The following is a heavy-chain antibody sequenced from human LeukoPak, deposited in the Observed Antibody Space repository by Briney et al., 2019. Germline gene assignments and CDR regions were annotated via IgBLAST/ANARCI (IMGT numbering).Heavy chain of an antibody. Sequence: GASVKVSCKASGYTFTSYYMHWVRQAPGQGLEWMGIINPSGGSTSYAQKFQGRVTMTRDTSTSTVYMELSSLRSEDTAVYYCARDPIVVVTAPEWNWFDPWGQGTLVTVSS. CDR3: ARDPIVVVTAPEWNWFDP. CDR1: GYTFTSYY. CDR2: INPSGGST. V-gene: IGHV1-46*01. J-gene: IGHJ5*02. D-gene: IGHD2-21*02.